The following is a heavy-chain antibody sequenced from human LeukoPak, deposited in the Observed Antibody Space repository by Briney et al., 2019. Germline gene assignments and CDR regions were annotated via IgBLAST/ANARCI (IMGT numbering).Heavy chain of an antibody. V-gene: IGHV3-66*01. CDR1: GFTFSNYG. CDR3: AREETYSSSHYYGMDV. Sequence: PGGSLRLSCSASGFTFSNYGMHWVRQAPGKGLEWVSVIYSGGSTYYADSVKGRFTISRDNSKNTLYLQMNSLRAEDTAVYYCAREETYSSSHYYGMDVWGQGTTVTVSS. D-gene: IGHD6-6*01. J-gene: IGHJ6*02. CDR2: IYSGGST.